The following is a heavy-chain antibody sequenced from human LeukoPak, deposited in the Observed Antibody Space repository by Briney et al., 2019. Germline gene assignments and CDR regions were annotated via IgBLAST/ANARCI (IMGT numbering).Heavy chain of an antibody. V-gene: IGHV1-8*01. Sequence: ASVKVSCKASGYTFTSYDINWVRQATGQGLEWMGWMNPNSGNTGYAQKFQGRVTMTRNTSISTAYMELSSLRSEDTAVYYCAIGRDSGYDLYYYYGMDVWGQGTTVTVSS. CDR3: AIGRDSGYDLYYYYGMDV. CDR1: GYTFTSYD. CDR2: MNPNSGNT. J-gene: IGHJ6*02. D-gene: IGHD5-12*01.